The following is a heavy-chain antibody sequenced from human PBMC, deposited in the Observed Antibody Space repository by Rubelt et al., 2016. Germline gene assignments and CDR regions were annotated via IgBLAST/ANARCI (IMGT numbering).Heavy chain of an antibody. J-gene: IGHJ4*02. CDR1: GFTFSVYA. CDR3: ARGGDCGGDCYWFDY. V-gene: IGHV3-30*04. CDR2: ISYDGSNE. D-gene: IGHD2-21*02. Sequence: ESGGGVVQPGRSLRLSCAASGFTFSVYAVHWVRQAPGKGLEWVAVISYDGSNEYYADSVKGRFTISRDNSKNTLYLQMNSLRAEDTAVYYCARGGDCGGDCYWFDYWGQGTLVTVSS.